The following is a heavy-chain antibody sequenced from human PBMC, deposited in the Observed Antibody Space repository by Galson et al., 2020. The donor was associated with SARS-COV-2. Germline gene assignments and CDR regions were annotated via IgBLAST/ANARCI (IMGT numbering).Heavy chain of an antibody. CDR3: ARDGHFGRGWAFDY. D-gene: IGHD6-19*01. V-gene: IGHV3-33*01. Sequence: GASLRLSCAASGFTFSDHAMHSVRQAPGKGLEWVSQIFFDGTEKDYGDSVRGRFTISRDSSKNTVYLQMNNLRVDDTAVYYCARDGHFGRGWAFDYWGQGTLRTVSS. J-gene: IGHJ4*02. CDR1: GFTFSDHA. CDR2: IFFDGTEK.